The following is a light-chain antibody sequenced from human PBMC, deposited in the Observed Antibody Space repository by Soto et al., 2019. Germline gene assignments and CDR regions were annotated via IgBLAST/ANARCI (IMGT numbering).Light chain of an antibody. V-gene: IGKV3-15*01. J-gene: IGKJ1*01. CDR1: QSVSSY. Sequence: EIVLTQSPATLSLSPGERATLSCRASQSVSSYLAWYQQKPGQAPRLLLSGASTRATGIPARFSGSGSGTEFTLTISRLQSEDLAVYYCQQYNDWPRTFGQGTKV. CDR3: QQYNDWPRT. CDR2: GAS.